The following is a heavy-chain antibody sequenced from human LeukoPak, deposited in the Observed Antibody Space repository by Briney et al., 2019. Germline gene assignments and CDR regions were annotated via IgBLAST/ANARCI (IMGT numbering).Heavy chain of an antibody. J-gene: IGHJ6*03. V-gene: IGHV3-21*01. Sequence: PGGSLRLSCAASGFTFSSYGMSWVRQAPGKGLEWVSSISSSSSYIYYADSVKGRFTISRDSAKNSLYLQMNSLGPEDTAVYYCARDPYSGNYGNYYYYYMDVWGKGTTVTISS. D-gene: IGHD1-26*01. CDR1: GFTFSSYG. CDR2: ISSSSSYI. CDR3: ARDPYSGNYGNYYYYYMDV.